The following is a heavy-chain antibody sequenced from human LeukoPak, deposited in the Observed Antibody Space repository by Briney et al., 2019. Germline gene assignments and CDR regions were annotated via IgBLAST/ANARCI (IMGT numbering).Heavy chain of an antibody. Sequence: GGSLRLSCEVSGFTFSDYSLNWVRQAPGKGLEWVSSISSSSSYIYYADSVKGRFTISRDNAKNSLYLQMNSLRAEDTAVYYCARDFGGSYSYFDYWGQGTLVTVSS. D-gene: IGHD1-26*01. V-gene: IGHV3-21*01. J-gene: IGHJ4*02. CDR2: ISSSSSYI. CDR3: ARDFGGSYSYFDY. CDR1: GFTFSDYS.